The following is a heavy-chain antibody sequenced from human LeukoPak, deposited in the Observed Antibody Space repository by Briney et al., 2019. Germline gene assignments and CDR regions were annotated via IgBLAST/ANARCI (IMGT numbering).Heavy chain of an antibody. Sequence: SETLSLTCTVSGGSIRSHYWNWIRQPARKGLEWFGRIYSSGYTNDNPSLKSRITMSVNMTKNQFSLRLNSVTAADTAVLYCARGEHSVDSWGQEKLVGV. CDR2: IYSSGYT. CDR1: GGSIRSHY. CDR3: ARGEHSVDS. J-gene: IGHJ4*02. D-gene: IGHD1/OR15-1a*01. V-gene: IGHV4-4*07.